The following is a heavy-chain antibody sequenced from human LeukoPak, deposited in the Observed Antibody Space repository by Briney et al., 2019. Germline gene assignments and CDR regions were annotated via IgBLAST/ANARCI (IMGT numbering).Heavy chain of an antibody. Sequence: GGSLRLSCAASGFTFSNAWMEWVRQAPGKGLEWVGRIKSKIDGGGTTDYAAPVKGRFTISRDDSKSTLYLQMNNLKTEDTAVYFCRHYEIIPYRVYWGQGTLVTVSS. CDR3: RHYEIIPYRVY. CDR1: GFTFSNAW. D-gene: IGHD3-16*01. J-gene: IGHJ4*02. CDR2: IKSKIDGGGTT. V-gene: IGHV3-15*01.